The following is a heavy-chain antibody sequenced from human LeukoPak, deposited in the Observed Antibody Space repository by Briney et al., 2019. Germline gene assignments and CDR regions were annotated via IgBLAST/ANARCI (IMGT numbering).Heavy chain of an antibody. Sequence: SETLSLTCAVSGYSISSGYYWGWIRQPPGKGLEWIGSIYHSGSTYYNPSLKSRVTISVDTSKNQFSLKLSSVTAADTAVYYCARVDSSSWRPMKFDYWGQGTLVTVSS. CDR2: IYHSGST. J-gene: IGHJ4*02. CDR3: ARVDSSSWRPMKFDY. D-gene: IGHD6-13*01. CDR1: GYSISSGYY. V-gene: IGHV4-38-2*01.